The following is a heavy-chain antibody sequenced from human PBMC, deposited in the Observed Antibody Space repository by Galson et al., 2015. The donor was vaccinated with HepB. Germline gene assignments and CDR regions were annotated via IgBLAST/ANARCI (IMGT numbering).Heavy chain of an antibody. CDR2: ISGSGGST. V-gene: IGHV3-23*01. CDR3: AESGHIVVVTASTFDY. Sequence: SLRLSCAASGFTFSSYAMSWVRQAPGKGLEWVSAISGSGGSTYYADSVKGRFTISRDNSKNTLYLQMNSLRAEDTAVYYCAESGHIVVVTASTFDYWGQGTLVTVSS. J-gene: IGHJ4*02. CDR1: GFTFSSYA. D-gene: IGHD2-21*02.